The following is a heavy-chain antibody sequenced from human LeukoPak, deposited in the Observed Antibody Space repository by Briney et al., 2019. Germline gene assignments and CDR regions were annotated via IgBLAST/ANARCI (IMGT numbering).Heavy chain of an antibody. J-gene: IGHJ6*03. V-gene: IGHV1-18*01. CDR1: GYTFTSYG. Sequence: ASVKVSCKASGYTFTSYGISWVRQAPGQGLEWMGWISAYNGNTNYAQKLQGRVTMTTDTSTSTAYMELRSLRSDDTAVYYCAREGTHYYDSSGYLMYYMDVWGKGTTVTVSS. CDR3: AREGTHYYDSSGYLMYYMDV. D-gene: IGHD3-22*01. CDR2: ISAYNGNT.